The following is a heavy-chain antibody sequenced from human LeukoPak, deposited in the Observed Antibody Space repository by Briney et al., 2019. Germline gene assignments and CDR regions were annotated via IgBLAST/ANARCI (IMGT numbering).Heavy chain of an antibody. D-gene: IGHD2-2*01. CDR3: ARESDIVVVPAAKSFDY. CDR2: INPSGGST. J-gene: IGHJ4*02. Sequence: ASVKVSCKASGYTFTSYYMHWVRQAPGQGLEWMGIINPSGGSTSYAQKFQGRVTMTRDMSTSTVYMELSSLRSEDTAVYYCARESDIVVVPAAKSFDYWGQGTLVTVSS. V-gene: IGHV1-46*01. CDR1: GYTFTSYY.